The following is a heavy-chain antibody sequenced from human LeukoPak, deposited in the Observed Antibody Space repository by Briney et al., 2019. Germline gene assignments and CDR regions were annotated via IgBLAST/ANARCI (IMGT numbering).Heavy chain of an antibody. CDR3: TRAWWELPSAY. Sequence: PGGSLRLSCAASGFTFSSYAMSWVRQAPGKGLEWVGFIRSKAYGGTTEYAASVKGRFTISRDDSKSIAYLQMNSLKTEDTAVYYCTRAWWELPSAYWGQGTLVTVSS. V-gene: IGHV3-49*04. CDR2: IRSKAYGGTT. D-gene: IGHD1-26*01. CDR1: GFTFSSYA. J-gene: IGHJ4*02.